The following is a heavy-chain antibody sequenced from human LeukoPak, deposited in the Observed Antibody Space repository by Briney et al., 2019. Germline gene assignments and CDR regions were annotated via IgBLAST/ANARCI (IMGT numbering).Heavy chain of an antibody. Sequence: PSETLSLTCAVSGYSISSGYYWGWIRQPPGKGLEWIGSIYHSGSTYYNPSLKSRVTISVDTSKNQFSLKLSSVTAADTAVYYCARDVKVKAFDIWGQGTMVTVSP. CDR3: ARDVKVKAFDI. V-gene: IGHV4-38-2*02. D-gene: IGHD3-16*02. J-gene: IGHJ3*02. CDR1: GYSISSGYY. CDR2: IYHSGST.